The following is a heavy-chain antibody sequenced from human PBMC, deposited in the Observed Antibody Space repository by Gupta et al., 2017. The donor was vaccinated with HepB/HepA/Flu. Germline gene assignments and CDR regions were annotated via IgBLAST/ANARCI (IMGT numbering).Heavy chain of an antibody. J-gene: IGHJ4*01. V-gene: IGHV3-23*01. CDR1: GFTFSSYA. Sequence: EVQLLESGGGLVHPGGSLRLSCAASGFTFSSYAMSWVRQAPGRGLGRVSGISGSGASTYYADSVKGRFTISRDNLKNTLYLQMNSLRAEETAIYYCAKDFAGSGRSFSFFADGGHGTLVTVSS. CDR3: AKDFAGSGRSFSFFAD. CDR2: ISGSGAST. D-gene: IGHD3-10*01.